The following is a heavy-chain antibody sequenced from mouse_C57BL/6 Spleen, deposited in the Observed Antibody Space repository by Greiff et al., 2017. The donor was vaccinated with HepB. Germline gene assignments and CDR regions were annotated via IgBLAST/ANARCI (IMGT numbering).Heavy chain of an antibody. D-gene: IGHD1-1*01. Sequence: EVKVEESGGDLVKPGGSLKLSCAASGFTFSSYGMSWVRQTPDKRLEWVATISSGGSYTYYPDSVKGRFTISRDNAKNTLYLQMSSLKSEDTAMYYCARPGTTVVADYWYFDVWGTGTTVTVSS. CDR3: ARPGTTVVADYWYFDV. CDR1: GFTFSSYG. V-gene: IGHV5-6*02. CDR2: ISSGGSYT. J-gene: IGHJ1*03.